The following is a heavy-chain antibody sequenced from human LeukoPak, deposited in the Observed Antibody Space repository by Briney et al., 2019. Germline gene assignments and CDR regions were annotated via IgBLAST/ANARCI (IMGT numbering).Heavy chain of an antibody. Sequence: PGGSLRLSCAAYGFTFSSYAMGWVRQAPGKGLEWVSAISGSGGSTYYADSVKGRFTISRDNSKNTLYLQMNSLRAEDTAVYYCAKDGSGYSTRFDYWGQGALVTVSS. CDR3: AKDGSGYSTRFDY. CDR2: ISGSGGST. D-gene: IGHD3-3*01. J-gene: IGHJ4*02. CDR1: GFTFSSYA. V-gene: IGHV3-23*01.